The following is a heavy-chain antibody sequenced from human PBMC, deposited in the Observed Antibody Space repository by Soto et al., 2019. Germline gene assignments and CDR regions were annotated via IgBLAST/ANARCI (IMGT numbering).Heavy chain of an antibody. V-gene: IGHV1-3*01. J-gene: IGHJ4*02. CDR2: INVGSGNT. D-gene: IGHD6-19*01. CDR1: GYTFTSYA. Sequence: ASVKVSCKASGYTFTSYAMHWVRQAPGQRLEWMGLINVGSGNTELSQKFQGRVTLTRDTSASTAYMELSSLRSEDTAVYYCAREAGTGFDYWGQGTLVTVSS. CDR3: AREAGTGFDY.